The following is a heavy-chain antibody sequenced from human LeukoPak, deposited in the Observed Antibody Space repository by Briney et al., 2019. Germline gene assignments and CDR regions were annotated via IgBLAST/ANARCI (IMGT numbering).Heavy chain of an antibody. Sequence: PGGSLRLPCAASGFTFSSYAMSWVRQAPGKGLEWVSAISGSGGSTYYADSVKGRFTISRDNAKNTLYLQMDSLRAEDTAMYYCARPVRAYDAFDIWGQGTVVTVSS. CDR2: ISGSGGST. D-gene: IGHD2-21*01. V-gene: IGHV3-23*01. CDR1: GFTFSSYA. J-gene: IGHJ3*02. CDR3: ARPVRAYDAFDI.